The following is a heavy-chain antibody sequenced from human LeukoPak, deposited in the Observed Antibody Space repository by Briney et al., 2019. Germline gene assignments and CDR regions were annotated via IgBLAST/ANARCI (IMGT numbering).Heavy chain of an antibody. V-gene: IGHV4-39*01. Sequence: TSETLSLTCTVSGGSISSSSYYWGWIRQPPGKGLEWIVSIYYSGSTYYNPSLKSRVTISVDTSKNQFSLKLSSVTAADTAVYYCARRVDYRPPRYCSSTSCSFWFDPWGQGTLVTVSS. D-gene: IGHD2-2*01. CDR1: GGSISSSSYY. CDR2: IYYSGST. CDR3: ARRVDYRPPRYCSSTSCSFWFDP. J-gene: IGHJ5*02.